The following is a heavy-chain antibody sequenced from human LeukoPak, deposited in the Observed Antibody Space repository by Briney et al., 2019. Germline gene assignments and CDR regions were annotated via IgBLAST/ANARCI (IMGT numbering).Heavy chain of an antibody. CDR2: IKQDGSEK. J-gene: IGHJ5*02. CDR3: AQWLGLRGFDP. Sequence: GGSLRLSCAASGFTFSSYWMSWVRQAPGKGLEWVANIKQDGSEKHYVDSVKGRFTISRGNAKNSLYLQMNSLRAEDTAVYYCAQWLGLRGFDPWGQGTLVTVSS. CDR1: GFTFSSYW. D-gene: IGHD6-19*01. V-gene: IGHV3-7*01.